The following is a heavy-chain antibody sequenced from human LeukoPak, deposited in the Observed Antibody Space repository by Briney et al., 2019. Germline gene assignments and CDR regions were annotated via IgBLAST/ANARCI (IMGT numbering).Heavy chain of an antibody. CDR1: GGSISSYY. CDR2: IYYSGST. CDR3: ARSVGATAKIDY. Sequence: SETLSLTCTVSGGSISSYYWSWIRQPPGKGLERIGYIYYSGSTNYNPSLKSRVTISVDTSKNQFSLKLSSVTAADTAVYYCARSVGATAKIDYWGQGTLVTVSS. V-gene: IGHV4-59*01. D-gene: IGHD1-26*01. J-gene: IGHJ4*02.